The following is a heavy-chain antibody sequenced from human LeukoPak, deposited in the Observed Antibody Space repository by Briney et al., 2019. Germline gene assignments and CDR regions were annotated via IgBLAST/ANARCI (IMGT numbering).Heavy chain of an antibody. V-gene: IGHV4-61*01. Sequence: SETLSLTCTVSGGSVNSGSYYWIWIRQSPGKGLEGIGYVHYSGSTNYNPSLKSRVTISIDMFTNQFSLKLRFVTAPDTAVYYCARAGSDVWSGFYGAWFDPWGQGTLVTVSS. D-gene: IGHD3-3*01. J-gene: IGHJ5*02. CDR3: ARAGSDVWSGFYGAWFDP. CDR1: GGSVNSGSYY. CDR2: VHYSGST.